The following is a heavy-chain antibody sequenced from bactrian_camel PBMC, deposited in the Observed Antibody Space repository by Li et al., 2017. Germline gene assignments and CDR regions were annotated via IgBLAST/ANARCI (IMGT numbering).Heavy chain of an antibody. Sequence: HVQLVESGGGSEQSGGSLRLNCRLSGLAGNTICRGWFRQTPGAERAGVATICNDGNTAYAHAVKGRFTISEDSTKRSLALQMDSLKVEDTAMYYCAADLGPLGRPLVAGRYNYWARGPRSPSP. CDR2: ICNDGNT. V-gene: IGHV3S55*01. J-gene: IGHJ4*01. CDR1: GLAGNTIC. D-gene: IGHD6*01.